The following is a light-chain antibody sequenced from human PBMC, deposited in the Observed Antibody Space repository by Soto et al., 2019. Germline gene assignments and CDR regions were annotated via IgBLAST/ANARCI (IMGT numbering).Light chain of an antibody. V-gene: IGKV3-20*01. CDR2: GAS. CDR1: QSVSSN. Sequence: EIVMTQSPATLSVSPGERATLSCRASQSVSSNLAWYQQKPGQAPRLLIYGASSRATGIPDRFSGSGSETDFTLTISRLEPEDFAVYYCQQYGSSPPTFGQGTKVDIK. J-gene: IGKJ1*01. CDR3: QQYGSSPPT.